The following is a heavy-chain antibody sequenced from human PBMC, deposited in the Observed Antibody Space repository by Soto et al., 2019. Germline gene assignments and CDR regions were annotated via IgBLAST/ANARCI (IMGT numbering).Heavy chain of an antibody. CDR3: ARDPGVNWA. Sequence: EVQLVESGGGLVQTGGALRLSCVASGFTVSNNYMTWVRQAPGKGLECGANMYSGGGTYYTDSVKGRFTISRDSSTNPLYLLMDNVRVEHTAVYYCARDPGVNWAWGKGTTVTVSS. D-gene: IGHD2-8*01. V-gene: IGHV3-66*01. CDR2: MYSGGGT. CDR1: GFTVSNNY. J-gene: IGHJ6*04.